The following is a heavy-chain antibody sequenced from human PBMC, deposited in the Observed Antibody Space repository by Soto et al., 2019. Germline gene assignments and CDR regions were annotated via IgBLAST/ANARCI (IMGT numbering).Heavy chain of an antibody. V-gene: IGHV4-59*01. Sequence: PSETLSLTCTVSGGSISSYYWSWIRQPPGKGLEWIGYIYYSGSTNYNPSLKSRVTISVDTSKNQFSLKLSSVTAADTAVYYCARAPDYYDSSGYYYGLWFDPWGQGTPVTVSS. CDR1: GGSISSYY. CDR2: IYYSGST. CDR3: ARAPDYYDSSGYYYGLWFDP. J-gene: IGHJ5*02. D-gene: IGHD3-22*01.